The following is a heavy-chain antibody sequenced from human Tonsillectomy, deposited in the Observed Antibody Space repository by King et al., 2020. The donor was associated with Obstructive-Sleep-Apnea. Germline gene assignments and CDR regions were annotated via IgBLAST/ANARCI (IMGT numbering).Heavy chain of an antibody. CDR2: ISGSGGST. V-gene: IGHV3-23*04. CDR3: AKESQHDSSGWYGNFDY. J-gene: IGHJ4*02. Sequence: VQLVESGGGLVQPGGSLRLSCAASGFTFSSYAMSWVRQAPGKGLEWVSAISGSGGSTYYADSVKGRFTISRDNSKNTLYLQMNSLRAEDTAVYYCAKESQHDSSGWYGNFDYWGQGTLVTVSS. CDR1: GFTFSSYA. D-gene: IGHD6-19*01.